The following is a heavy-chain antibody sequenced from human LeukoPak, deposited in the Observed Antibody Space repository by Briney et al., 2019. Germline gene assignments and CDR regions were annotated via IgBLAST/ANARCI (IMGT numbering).Heavy chain of an antibody. J-gene: IGHJ4*02. CDR2: INPNSGGT. D-gene: IGHD3-9*01. CDR1: GYTFTGYY. CDR3: ARANKIRYFDWLPGY. V-gene: IGHV1-2*02. Sequence: GASVKASCKASGYTFTGYYMHWVRQAPGQGLEWMGWINPNSGGTNYAQKFQGRVTMTRDTSISTAYMELSRLRSDDTAVYYCARANKIRYFDWLPGYWGQGTLVTVSS.